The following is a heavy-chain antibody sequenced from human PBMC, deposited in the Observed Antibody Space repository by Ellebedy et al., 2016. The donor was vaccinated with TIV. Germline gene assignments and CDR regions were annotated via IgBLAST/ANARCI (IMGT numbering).Heavy chain of an antibody. CDR3: AREENSGSFDY. CDR1: GFTFSNYW. Sequence: GESLKISCAASGFTFSNYWMSWVRQAPGKGLEWVANIKEDGSEKYHVDSVKGRLTISRDNAKNSLYLQMNSLRTEDTAAYYCAREENSGSFDYWGQGTLVTVSS. D-gene: IGHD1-26*01. CDR2: IKEDGSEK. J-gene: IGHJ4*02. V-gene: IGHV3-7*03.